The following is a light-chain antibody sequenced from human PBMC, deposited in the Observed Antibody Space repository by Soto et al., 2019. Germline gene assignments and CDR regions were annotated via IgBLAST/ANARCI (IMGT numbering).Light chain of an antibody. Sequence: DIKMTQSPASLSASVGERVTITCRASQGITNDLGWYQQKPGEAPKRLIYAASSLQSGVPSRFSGSGSGTEFTLTISSLQPEDFATYYCLQHKSYPYTFGQGTKLESK. CDR1: QGITND. V-gene: IGKV1-17*01. J-gene: IGKJ2*01. CDR3: LQHKSYPYT. CDR2: AAS.